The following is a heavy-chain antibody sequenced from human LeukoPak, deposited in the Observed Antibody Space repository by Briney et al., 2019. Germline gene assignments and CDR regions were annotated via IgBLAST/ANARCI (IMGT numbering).Heavy chain of an antibody. CDR1: GYTFTGYY. Sequence: ASVKVSCKASGYTFTGYYMHWVRQAPGQGLGWMGRSNPNSGGTNYAQKFQGRVTMTRDTSISTAYMELSRLRSDDTAVYYCARGKIAARPDPFDYWGQGTLVTVSS. V-gene: IGHV1-2*06. J-gene: IGHJ4*02. D-gene: IGHD6-6*01. CDR3: ARGKIAARPDPFDY. CDR2: SNPNSGGT.